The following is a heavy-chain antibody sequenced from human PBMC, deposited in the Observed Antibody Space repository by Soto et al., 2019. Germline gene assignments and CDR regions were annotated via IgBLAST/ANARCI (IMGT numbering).Heavy chain of an antibody. CDR2: ITHSGTYV. CDR3: ARARGNDWYYDY. J-gene: IGHJ4*02. Sequence: WVPLRLSCTASGFTFSEYSMSCVRQAPRKGLEWVSSITHSGTYVYSADSVKGRFTISRDSASTSLFLQMTSLRAEDTAVYHCARARGNDWYYDYRDRGTLLKASS. CDR1: GFTFSEYS. D-gene: IGHD5-12*01. V-gene: IGHV3-21*01.